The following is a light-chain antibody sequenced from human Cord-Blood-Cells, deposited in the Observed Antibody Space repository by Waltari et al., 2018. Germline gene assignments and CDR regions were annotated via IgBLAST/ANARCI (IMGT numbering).Light chain of an antibody. Sequence: QSALTQPASVSGSPGQPITIPCTGTSSDVGGYNYVSWYQQHPGKAPNLMIYDVSNRPSGVSNRFSGSKSGNTASLTISGLQAEDEADYYCSSYTSSSTVVFGGGTKLTVL. CDR1: SSDVGGYNY. V-gene: IGLV2-14*01. CDR2: DVS. CDR3: SSYTSSSTVV. J-gene: IGLJ2*01.